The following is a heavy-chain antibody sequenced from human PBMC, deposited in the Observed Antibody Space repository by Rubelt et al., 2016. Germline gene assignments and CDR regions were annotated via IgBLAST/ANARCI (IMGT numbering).Heavy chain of an antibody. J-gene: IGHJ6*02. CDR2: ISYDGRDK. D-gene: IGHD1-14*01. Sequence: VRQAPGKGPEWVAVISYDGRDKKLEDSVKDRFTISRDNSKNTLYLQMNSLRAEDTAVYYCARFPDHYYYGMDVWGQGTTVTVSS. CDR3: ARFPDHYYYGMDV. V-gene: IGHV3-33*05.